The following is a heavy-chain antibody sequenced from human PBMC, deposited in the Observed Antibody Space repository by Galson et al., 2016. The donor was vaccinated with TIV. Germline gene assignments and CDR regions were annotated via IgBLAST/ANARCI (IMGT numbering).Heavy chain of an antibody. J-gene: IGHJ4*02. CDR2: IIPNTGGT. CDR1: GYTFTGYY. Sequence: SVEVSCKASGYTFTGYYMHWVRQAPGQGLEWMGWIIPNTGGTNYAQRFQGRVTMTRDTSISTVYMELSRLRPDDTAVYYCARDDVGFDSWGQGTLVTVSS. CDR3: ARDDVGFDS. V-gene: IGHV1-2*02.